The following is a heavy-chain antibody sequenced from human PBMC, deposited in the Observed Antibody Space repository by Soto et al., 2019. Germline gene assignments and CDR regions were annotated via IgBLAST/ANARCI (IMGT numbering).Heavy chain of an antibody. CDR2: ISSDGSTT. Sequence: GGSLGLSCAASGLSFRIYGMHLVRKEPGKGLVWVARISSDGSTTTYADSASGRFIISRDNDANILYLQMSSLRAEDTAVYYCAREYYGVLTGYYNDFWGQGTLVTVS. CDR1: GLSFRIYG. D-gene: IGHD3-9*01. J-gene: IGHJ4*02. V-gene: IGHV3-74*01. CDR3: AREYYGVLTGYYNDF.